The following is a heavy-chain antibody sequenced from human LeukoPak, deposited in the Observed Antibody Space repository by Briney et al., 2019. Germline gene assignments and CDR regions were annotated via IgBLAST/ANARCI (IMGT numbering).Heavy chain of an antibody. Sequence: GGSLRLSCAASGFTVSSNYMSWVRQAPGKGLEWVSVIYSGGSTYYADSVKGRFTISRDNSKKTLYVQMNSLRAEDTAVYYCARGVVVVVAATTGPFDPWGQGTLVTVSS. D-gene: IGHD2-15*01. CDR2: IYSGGST. J-gene: IGHJ5*02. V-gene: IGHV3-53*05. CDR1: GFTVSSNY. CDR3: ARGVVVVVAATTGPFDP.